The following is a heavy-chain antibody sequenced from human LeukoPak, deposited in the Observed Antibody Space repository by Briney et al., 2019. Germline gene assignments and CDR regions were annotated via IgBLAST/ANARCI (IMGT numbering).Heavy chain of an antibody. CDR3: AREYWGNLDY. CDR2: IHPGDSSA. V-gene: IGHV5-51*01. CDR1: GYSFTSYL. Sequence: GESLKISCQASGYSFTSYLIAWVRQMPGKGLEWMGIIHPGDSSARYSPSFQGQVTVSVDQSITTAYLQRTILKASDTAMYYCAREYWGNLDYWGQGTLVTVSS. J-gene: IGHJ4*02. D-gene: IGHD7-27*01.